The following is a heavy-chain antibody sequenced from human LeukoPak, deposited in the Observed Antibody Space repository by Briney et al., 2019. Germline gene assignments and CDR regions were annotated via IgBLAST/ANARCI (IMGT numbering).Heavy chain of an antibody. CDR1: GGTFSSYA. CDR3: ARRSYEDYYGMDV. CDR2: IIPIFGTA. D-gene: IGHD3-3*01. J-gene: IGHJ6*02. Sequence: ASVKVPCKASGGTFSSYAISWVRQAPGQGLEWMGGIIPIFGTANYAQKFQGRVTITADESTSTAYMELSSLRSEDTAVYYCARRSYEDYYGMDVWGQGTTVTVSS. V-gene: IGHV1-69*01.